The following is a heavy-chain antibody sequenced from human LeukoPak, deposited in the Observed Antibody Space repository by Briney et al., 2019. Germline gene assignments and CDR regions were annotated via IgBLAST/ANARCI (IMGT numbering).Heavy chain of an antibody. V-gene: IGHV3-23*01. Sequence: GGSLRLSCAASGFTFSSYAMSWVRQAPGKGLEWVSAISGSGGSTYYADSVKGRFTISRDNSKNTLYLQMNSLRAEDTAVYYCAKEKGMGSSSWYTLDYWGQGTLVTVSS. CDR2: ISGSGGST. D-gene: IGHD6-13*01. J-gene: IGHJ4*02. CDR1: GFTFSSYA. CDR3: AKEKGMGSSSWYTLDY.